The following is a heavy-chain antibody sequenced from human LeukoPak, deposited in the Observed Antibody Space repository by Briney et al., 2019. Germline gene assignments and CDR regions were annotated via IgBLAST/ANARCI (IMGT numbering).Heavy chain of an antibody. Sequence: GSSVKVSCKASGGTFSSYAISWVRQAPGQGLEWMGGIIPIFGTANYAQKFQGRVTITADESTSTAYMELSSLRSEDTAVYYCARDGNIVANRAPYYFDYWGQGTLVTVSS. D-gene: IGHD5-12*01. CDR3: ARDGNIVANRAPYYFDY. V-gene: IGHV1-69*01. J-gene: IGHJ4*02. CDR1: GGTFSSYA. CDR2: IIPIFGTA.